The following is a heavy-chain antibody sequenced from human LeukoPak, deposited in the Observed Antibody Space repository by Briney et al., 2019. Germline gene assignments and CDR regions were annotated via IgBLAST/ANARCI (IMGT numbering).Heavy chain of an antibody. V-gene: IGHV3-30*18. J-gene: IGHJ4*02. CDR2: ISYDGSNK. CDR1: GFIFSSYG. CDR3: AKDRGSSWYSFDY. Sequence: GGSLRLSCAVSGFIFSSYGMHWVRQAPGKGLEWVAVISYDGSNKYYADSVKGRFTISRDNSKNTLYLQMNSLRAEDAAVYYCAKDRGSSWYSFDYWGQGTLVTVSS. D-gene: IGHD6-13*01.